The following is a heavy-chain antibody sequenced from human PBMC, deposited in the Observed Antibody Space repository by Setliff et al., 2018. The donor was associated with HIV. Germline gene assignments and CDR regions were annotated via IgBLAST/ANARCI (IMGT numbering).Heavy chain of an antibody. CDR3: ARDFCSSTTCTNWFHP. V-gene: IGHV4-30-4*01. CDR1: GASVNSDDYY. J-gene: IGHJ5*02. D-gene: IGHD2-2*01. Sequence: PSETLSLTCTVSGASVNSDDYYWSWIRQTPGKGLEWIGYIYHSGSTYYNPSLKSRVTISVDTSKNQFSLNLSSVTAADTAVYYCARDFCSSTTCTNWFHPWGQGTLVTVSS. CDR2: IYHSGST.